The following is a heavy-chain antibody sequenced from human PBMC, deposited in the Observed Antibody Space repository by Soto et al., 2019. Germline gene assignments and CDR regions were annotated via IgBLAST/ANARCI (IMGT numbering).Heavy chain of an antibody. V-gene: IGHV1-69*01. CDR3: ARDCGGDCSIYYYGMDV. CDR2: IIPIFGTA. D-gene: IGHD2-21*02. Sequence: QVQLVQSGAEVKKPGSSVKVSCKASGGTFSSYAISWVRQAPGQGLEWMGGIIPIFGTANYAQKFQGRVTITAEESTSTAYMELSSLRSEDTAVYYCARDCGGDCSIYYYGMDVWGQGTTVTVSS. CDR1: GGTFSSYA. J-gene: IGHJ6*02.